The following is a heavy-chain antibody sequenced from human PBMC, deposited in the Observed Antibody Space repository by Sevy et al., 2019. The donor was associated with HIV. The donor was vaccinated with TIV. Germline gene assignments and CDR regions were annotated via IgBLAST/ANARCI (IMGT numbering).Heavy chain of an antibody. D-gene: IGHD3-3*01. CDR3: ARGRYYDFWSGYYGPRPNDAFDI. V-gene: IGHV3-30-3*01. Sequence: GGSLRLSCAASGFTFSSYAMHWVRQAPGKGLEWVAVISYDGSNKYYADSVKGRFTISRDNSKNTLYLQMNSLRAEDTAVYYWARGRYYDFWSGYYGPRPNDAFDIWGQGTMVTVSS. CDR1: GFTFSSYA. J-gene: IGHJ3*02. CDR2: ISYDGSNK.